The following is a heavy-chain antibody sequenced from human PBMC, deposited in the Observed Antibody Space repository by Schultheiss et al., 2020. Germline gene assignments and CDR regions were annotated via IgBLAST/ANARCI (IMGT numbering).Heavy chain of an antibody. CDR2: INAGNGNT. Sequence: ASVKVSCKASGYTFTSYAMHWVRQAPGQRLEWMGWINAGNGNTKYSQKLQGRVTMTTDTSTSTAYMELSSLRAEDTAVYYCAKGEGGVAYCSTGTCYLFDSWGQGALVNVSS. D-gene: IGHD2-15*01. CDR3: AKGEGGVAYCSTGTCYLFDS. J-gene: IGHJ4*02. CDR1: GYTFTSYA. V-gene: IGHV1-3*01.